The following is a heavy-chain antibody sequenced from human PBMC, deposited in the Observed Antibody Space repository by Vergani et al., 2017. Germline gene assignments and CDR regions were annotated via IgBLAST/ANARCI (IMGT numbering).Heavy chain of an antibody. J-gene: IGHJ6*02. Sequence: EVQLVQSGPEVKKPGATIKISCKVSGYTFTDHYMHWVKQAPGKGLEWMGLVDPEDGETIYAEKFKGRVTIAADTSTDTAHLELSSLRSEDTAVYYCATPQTVTTGGMEVWGQGTTVIVSS. D-gene: IGHD4-17*01. CDR2: VDPEDGET. V-gene: IGHV1-69-2*01. CDR1: GYTFTDHY. CDR3: ATPQTVTTGGMEV.